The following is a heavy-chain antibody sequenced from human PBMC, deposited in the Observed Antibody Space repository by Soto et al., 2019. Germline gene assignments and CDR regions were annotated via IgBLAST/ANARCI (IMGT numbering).Heavy chain of an antibody. D-gene: IGHD2-21*01. CDR3: ARDPVDLFGYLDV. CDR1: EGTFASYS. Sequence: QEELVQSGAEVKKPGSSVNVSCRTSEGTFASYSITWLRQAPGQRLEWMGEIIPLMRTVNYAQKFQDRVTITGDRSTSTVYMALSSIRSDDTAVYYCARDPVDLFGYLDVWGQGTPVTVSS. V-gene: IGHV1-69*06. CDR2: IIPLMRTV. J-gene: IGHJ6*02.